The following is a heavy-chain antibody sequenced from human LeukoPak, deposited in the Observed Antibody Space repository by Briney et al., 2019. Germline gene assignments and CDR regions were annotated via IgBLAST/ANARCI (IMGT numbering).Heavy chain of an antibody. J-gene: IGHJ3*02. Sequence: PGGSLRLSCAASGFTFSSYGMHWVRQAPGKGLEWVAVISYDGSNKYYADSVKGRFTISRDNSKNTLYLQMNSLRAEDTAVYYCAKDRSGAFDIWGQGTMVTVSS. CDR2: ISYDGSNK. CDR3: AKDRSGAFDI. V-gene: IGHV3-30*18. CDR1: GFTFSSYG.